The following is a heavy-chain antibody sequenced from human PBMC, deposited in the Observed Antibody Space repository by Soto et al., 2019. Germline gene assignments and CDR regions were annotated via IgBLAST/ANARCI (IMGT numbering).Heavy chain of an antibody. V-gene: IGHV1-69*13. CDR1: GGTFSSFA. J-gene: IGHJ5*02. Sequence: ASVKVSCKASGGTFSSFAISWVRQAPGQGLEWMGGIIPIFGTANYAQKFQGRVTITADESTSTAYMELSSLRSEDTAVYYCARDYYYDSSGYYSGWFDPWGQGTLVTVSS. D-gene: IGHD3-22*01. CDR2: IIPIFGTA. CDR3: ARDYYYDSSGYYSGWFDP.